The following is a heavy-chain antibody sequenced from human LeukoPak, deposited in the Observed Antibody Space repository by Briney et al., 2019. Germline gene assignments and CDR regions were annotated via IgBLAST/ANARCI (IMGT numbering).Heavy chain of an antibody. V-gene: IGHV3-23*01. D-gene: IGHD3-22*01. CDR1: GFTFSSYA. CDR3: AKAGTYYYDSSGYLFQH. J-gene: IGHJ1*01. CDR2: ISGSGGST. Sequence: GGSLRLSCAASGFTFSSYAMSWVRQAPGKGLEWVSAISGSGGSTYYADSVKGRFTISGDNSKNTLYLQMNSLRAEDTAVYCCAKAGTYYYDSSGYLFQHWGQGTLVTVSS.